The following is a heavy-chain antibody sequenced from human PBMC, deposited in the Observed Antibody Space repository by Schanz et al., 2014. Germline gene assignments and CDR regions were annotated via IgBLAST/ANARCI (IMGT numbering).Heavy chain of an antibody. CDR3: ARELCSSTTCYVRYDP. CDR1: GYTFAMYD. D-gene: IGHD2-2*01. V-gene: IGHV1-8*01. Sequence: QVRLVQSGAEVKKPGASVKVSCKASGYTFAMYDMNWVRQAPGQGLEWVGWMSPYSGNTGYAQKFQGRVTMTRNTSISTAYMELSSLRSEDTAVYYCARELCSSTTCYVRYDPWGQGTLVTVSS. J-gene: IGHJ5*02. CDR2: MSPYSGNT.